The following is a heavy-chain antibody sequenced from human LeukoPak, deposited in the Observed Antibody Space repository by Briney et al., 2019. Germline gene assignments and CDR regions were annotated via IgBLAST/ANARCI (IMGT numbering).Heavy chain of an antibody. Sequence: SETLSLTCAVYGGSFSGYYWSWIRQPPGKGLEWIGEINHSGSTNYNPSLKSRVTISVDTSKNQFSLKLSSVTAADTAVYYCARSQPARYGMDVWGQGTTVTVSS. V-gene: IGHV4-34*01. CDR3: ARSQPARYGMDV. D-gene: IGHD1-14*01. CDR2: INHSGST. CDR1: GGSFSGYY. J-gene: IGHJ6*02.